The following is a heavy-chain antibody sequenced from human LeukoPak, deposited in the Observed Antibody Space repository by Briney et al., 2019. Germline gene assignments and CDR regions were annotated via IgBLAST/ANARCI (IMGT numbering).Heavy chain of an antibody. J-gene: IGHJ4*02. V-gene: IGHV3-48*02. Sequence: GGSLRLSCAASGFTFTSTSVNWVRQAPGKGLEWISYISSSSRTVHYADSVKGRFTISRDNAKNSLYLQMNSLRDEDTAVYYCARARDGSYDYWGQGTLVTVSS. CDR2: ISSSSRTV. D-gene: IGHD1-26*01. CDR1: GFTFTSTS. CDR3: ARARDGSYDY.